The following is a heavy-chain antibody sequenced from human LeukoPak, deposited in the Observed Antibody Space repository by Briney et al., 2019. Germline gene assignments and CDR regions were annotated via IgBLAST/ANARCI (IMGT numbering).Heavy chain of an antibody. D-gene: IGHD6-19*01. CDR2: ISGSGGST. CDR3: AKDGSVAGILGYYYYYMDV. Sequence: GGSLRLSCAASGFTFSSYAMSWVRQAPGKGLEWVSAISGSGGSTYYADSVKGRFTISRDNSKNTLYLQMNSLRAEDTAVYYCAKDGSVAGILGYYYYYMDVWGKGTTVTVSS. CDR1: GFTFSSYA. V-gene: IGHV3-23*01. J-gene: IGHJ6*03.